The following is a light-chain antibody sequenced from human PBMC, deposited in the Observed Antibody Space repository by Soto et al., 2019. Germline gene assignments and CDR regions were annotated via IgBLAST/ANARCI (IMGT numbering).Light chain of an antibody. CDR2: DTS. CDR3: FLSYIGTRLWV. J-gene: IGLJ3*02. CDR1: TGAVTSGHY. V-gene: IGLV7-46*01. Sequence: QAVVTQEPSLTVSPGGTVTLTCGSSTGAVTSGHYPYWFQQKPGQAPRTLIYDTSNTHSWTPARFSGSLLGGKAALTLSGAQPEDEAEYYCFLSYIGTRLWVFGGGTKLTVL.